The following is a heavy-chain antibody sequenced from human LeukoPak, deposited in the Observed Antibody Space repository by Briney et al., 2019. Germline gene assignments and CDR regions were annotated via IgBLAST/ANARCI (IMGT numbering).Heavy chain of an antibody. D-gene: IGHD1-26*01. V-gene: IGHV3-21*01. J-gene: IGHJ4*02. CDR2: ISSSSSYI. CDR3: ARLPVGATALVSDY. Sequence: PGGSLRLSCAASGFTFSSYSMSWVRQAPGKGLEWVSSISSSSSYIYYADSVKGRFTISGDNAKNSLYLQMNSLRAEDTAVYYCARLPVGATALVSDYWGQGTLVTVSS. CDR1: GFTFSSYS.